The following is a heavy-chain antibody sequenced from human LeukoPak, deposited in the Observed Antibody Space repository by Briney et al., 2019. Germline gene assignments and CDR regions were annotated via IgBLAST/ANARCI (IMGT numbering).Heavy chain of an antibody. J-gene: IGHJ4*02. CDR2: IFHSGDT. CDR3: ARVKAGYSSSWYGLSHYYFDY. Sequence: SGTLSLTCAVSGDSISNNNWWSWVRQPPGKGLEWIGEIFHSGDTNYKPSLKSRVTISVDKSKNQFSLKLSSVTAADTAVYYCARVKAGYSSSWYGLSHYYFDYWGQGTLVTVSS. CDR1: GDSISNNNW. V-gene: IGHV4-4*02. D-gene: IGHD6-13*01.